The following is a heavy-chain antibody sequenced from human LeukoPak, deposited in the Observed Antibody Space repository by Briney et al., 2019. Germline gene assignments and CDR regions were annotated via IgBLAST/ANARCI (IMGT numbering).Heavy chain of an antibody. CDR2: ISGSGSTI. J-gene: IGHJ4*02. D-gene: IGHD1-26*01. V-gene: IGHV3-48*03. Sequence: GGSLRLSCAASGFTFSSYEMNWVRQAPGRGLEWVSYISGSGSTIYYADSVKGRFTISRDNAKNSLYLQMNSLRAEDTAVYYCAREELGYYFDYWGQGTLVTVSS. CDR3: AREELGYYFDY. CDR1: GFTFSSYE.